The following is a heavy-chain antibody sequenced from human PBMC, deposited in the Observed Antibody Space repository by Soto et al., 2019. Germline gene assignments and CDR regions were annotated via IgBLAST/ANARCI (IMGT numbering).Heavy chain of an antibody. Sequence: PSETLSLTCTVSGGSISSGGYYWSWIRQHPGKGLEWIGYIYYSGSTYYNPSLKSRVTISVDTSKNQFSLKLSSVTAADTAVYNCARGLRYCTNGVCPNWFDPWGQGTLVTVSS. CDR1: GGSISSGGYY. J-gene: IGHJ5*02. CDR2: IYYSGST. V-gene: IGHV4-31*03. D-gene: IGHD2-8*01. CDR3: ARGLRYCTNGVCPNWFDP.